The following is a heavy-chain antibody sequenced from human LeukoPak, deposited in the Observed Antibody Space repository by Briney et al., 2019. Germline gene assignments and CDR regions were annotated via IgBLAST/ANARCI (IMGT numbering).Heavy chain of an antibody. V-gene: IGHV1-2*02. CDR3: ARERSSTSCYTS. CDR2: INPNSGGT. J-gene: IGHJ5*02. CDR1: GYTFTGYY. D-gene: IGHD2-2*02. Sequence: GASVKVSCKASGYTFTGYYMHWVRQAPGQGLGWMGWINPNSGGTNYAQKFQGRVTMTRDTSISTAYMGLSRLRSDDTAVYYCARERSSTSCYTSWGQGTLVTVSS.